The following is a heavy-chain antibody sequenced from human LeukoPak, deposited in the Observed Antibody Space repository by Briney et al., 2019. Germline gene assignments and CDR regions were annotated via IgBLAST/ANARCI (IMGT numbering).Heavy chain of an antibody. Sequence: ASVKVSCKTSGYSFTTFSIAWVRQAPGQGLEWMGWINANNGETHYAQKFHDRVTMTTDTSTNPAYMELRGLKSDDSTMYYLSRDFTSGPVVDFNYWGQGTLVTVSS. D-gene: IGHD2-2*01. CDR1: GYSFTTFS. CDR3: SRDFTSGPVVDFNY. J-gene: IGHJ4*02. CDR2: INANNGET. V-gene: IGHV1-18*01.